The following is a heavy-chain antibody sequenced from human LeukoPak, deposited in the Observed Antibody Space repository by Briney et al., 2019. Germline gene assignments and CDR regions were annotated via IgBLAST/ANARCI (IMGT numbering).Heavy chain of an antibody. CDR3: ARVSPIAVAGSSYYYAMDV. Sequence: SEALSLTCTVSGGSISSYYWSWIRQPAGKGLEWIGRIFASGTTTYNPSPKSRVPMSVDTSRNQFSLKLSSVTAADTAVYYCARVSPIAVAGSSYYYAMDVWGQGTTVT. CDR2: IFASGTT. J-gene: IGHJ6*02. CDR1: GGSISSYY. D-gene: IGHD6-19*01. V-gene: IGHV4-4*07.